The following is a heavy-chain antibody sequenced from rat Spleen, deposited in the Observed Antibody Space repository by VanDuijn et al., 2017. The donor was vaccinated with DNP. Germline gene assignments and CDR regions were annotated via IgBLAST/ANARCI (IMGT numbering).Heavy chain of an antibody. D-gene: IGHD1-4*01. CDR2: ISGSGGST. V-gene: IGHV5-46*01. J-gene: IGHJ2*01. CDR3: ARGNYPGINTFDY. CDR1: GFTFSNFG. Sequence: EVQLVESGGGLVQPGRSMKLSCAASGFTFSNFGMTWVRQAPAKGLEWVATISGSGGSTYYRDSVKGRFTISRDNAQSTLDLQMNSLRSEDTATYYCARGNYPGINTFDYWGQGVMVTVSS.